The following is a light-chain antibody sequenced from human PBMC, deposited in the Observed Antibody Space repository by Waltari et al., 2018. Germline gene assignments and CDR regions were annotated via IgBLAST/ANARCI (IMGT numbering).Light chain of an antibody. Sequence: SYVLTQPPSVSVSPGQTASITCSGDKLGDKYVSWYQLKPGQSPVLVIYQDSQRPSGIPERFSGSNSGNTATLTISGTQAMDEADYYCQAWDSSTVVFGGGTKLTVL. CDR3: QAWDSSTVV. CDR1: KLGDKY. V-gene: IGLV3-1*01. CDR2: QDS. J-gene: IGLJ2*01.